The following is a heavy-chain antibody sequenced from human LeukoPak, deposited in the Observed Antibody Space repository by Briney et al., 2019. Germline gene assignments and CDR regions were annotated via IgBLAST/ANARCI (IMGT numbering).Heavy chain of an antibody. J-gene: IGHJ4*02. CDR1: GFTFTTYS. CDR3: AGYCSGGSCYSVSFW. Sequence: GGSLRLSCEASGFTFTTYSMNWVRQAPGKGLEWVSYISSSSSTIYYADSVKGRFTISRDNAKNSLYLQMNSLRAEDTAVYYCAGYCSGGSCYSVSFWWGQGTLVTVSS. D-gene: IGHD2-15*01. CDR2: ISSSSSTI. V-gene: IGHV3-48*01.